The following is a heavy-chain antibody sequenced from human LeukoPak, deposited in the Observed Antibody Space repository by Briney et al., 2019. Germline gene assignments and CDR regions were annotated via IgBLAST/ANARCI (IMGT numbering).Heavy chain of an antibody. J-gene: IGHJ5*02. CDR3: ARGYYYDSSGYLFDP. V-gene: IGHV4-59*01. D-gene: IGHD3-22*01. Sequence: PSETLSLTCTVSGGSISSYCWSWIRQPPGKGLEWIGYIYYSGSTNYNPSLKSRVTISVDTSKNQFSLKLSSVTAADTAVYYCARGYYYDSSGYLFDPWGQGTLVTVSS. CDR2: IYYSGST. CDR1: GGSISSYC.